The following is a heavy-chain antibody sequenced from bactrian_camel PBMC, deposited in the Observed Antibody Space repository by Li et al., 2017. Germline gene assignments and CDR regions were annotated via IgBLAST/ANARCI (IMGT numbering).Heavy chain of an antibody. V-gene: IGHV3S53*01. J-gene: IGHJ4*01. D-gene: IGHD6*01. CDR2: TDNGGRT. CDR3: AADPQGPWRTYGGDWCISWAYNY. Sequence: HVQLVESGGGSVLAGGSLRLSCAASGSTYSTYCMAWFRQTPGKEREAVAVTDNGGRTTYADSVKGRFTNSKDNAKNTLYLQMNSLKPEDTAMYNCAADPQGPWRTYGGDWCISWAYNYWGQGTQVTVS. CDR1: GSTYSTYC.